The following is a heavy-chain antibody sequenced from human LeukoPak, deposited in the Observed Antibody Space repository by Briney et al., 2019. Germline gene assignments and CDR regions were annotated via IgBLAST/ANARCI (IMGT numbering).Heavy chain of an antibody. V-gene: IGHV3-30*02. Sequence: GGSLRLSCAASGFTFSSYGMHWVRQAPGKGLEWVAFIRYDGSNKYYADSVKGRFTISRDNSKNTLYLQMNSLRAEDTAVYYCANPDGYNILPEGLDAFDIWGQGTMVTVSS. CDR2: IRYDGSNK. CDR3: ANPDGYNILPEGLDAFDI. D-gene: IGHD5-24*01. CDR1: GFTFSSYG. J-gene: IGHJ3*02.